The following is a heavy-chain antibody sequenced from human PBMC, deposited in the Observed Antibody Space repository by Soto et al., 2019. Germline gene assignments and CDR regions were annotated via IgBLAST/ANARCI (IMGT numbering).Heavy chain of an antibody. D-gene: IGHD5-12*01. Sequence: PGGSLRLSCAASGFTFSSYSMNWVRQAPGKGLEWVSSTSSSSSYIYYADSVTGRFTISRDNAKNSPHLQMNSLRAEDTAVYYCARDPPYSGYDFYPSWGQGTLVTVSS. CDR3: ARDPPYSGYDFYPS. CDR1: GFTFSSYS. J-gene: IGHJ5*02. CDR2: TSSSSSYI. V-gene: IGHV3-21*01.